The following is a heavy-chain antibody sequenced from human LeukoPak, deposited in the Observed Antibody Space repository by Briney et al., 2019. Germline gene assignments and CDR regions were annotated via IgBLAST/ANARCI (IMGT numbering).Heavy chain of an antibody. J-gene: IGHJ4*02. CDR3: ARGGSYYDFWSGPQAYGYFDY. Sequence: SGTLSLTCAVYGGSFSGYYWSWIRQPPGKGLEWIGEINHSGSTNYNPSLKSRVTISVDTSKNQFSLKLSSVTAADTAVYYCARGGSYYDFWSGPQAYGYFDYWGQGTLVTVSS. D-gene: IGHD3-3*01. V-gene: IGHV4-34*01. CDR1: GGSFSGYY. CDR2: INHSGST.